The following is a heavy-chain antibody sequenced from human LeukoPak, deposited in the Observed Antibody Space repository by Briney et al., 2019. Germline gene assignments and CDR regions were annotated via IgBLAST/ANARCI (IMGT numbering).Heavy chain of an antibody. CDR3: ARHRDYYDT. D-gene: IGHD3-22*01. CDR2: IYSSGSA. CDR1: GASINNNF. V-gene: IGHV4-59*08. Sequence: PSETLSLTCTVSGASINNNFWTWIRQPPGKGLEWIGYIYSSGSAKYNPSLKSRVIISRDTSKNLISLNLTSVTAADTAVYFCARHRDYYDTWGHGTLVTVSS. J-gene: IGHJ4*01.